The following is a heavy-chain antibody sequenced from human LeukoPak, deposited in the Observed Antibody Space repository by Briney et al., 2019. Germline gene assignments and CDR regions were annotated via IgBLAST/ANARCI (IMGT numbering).Heavy chain of an antibody. J-gene: IGHJ1*01. D-gene: IGHD4-11*01. V-gene: IGHV3-49*04. CDR3: TRGPPGVTVTYFQH. Sequence: GGSLRLSCAASGFTFSIYAMRWDRPAQGRGRGWVGFVRSKAYGATTENAASGKGRFAITRDDSKSIAYLQMNSLKSEDTDVYYCTRGPPGVTVTYFQHWGQGTLVTVSS. CDR1: GFTFSIYA. CDR2: VRSKAYGATT.